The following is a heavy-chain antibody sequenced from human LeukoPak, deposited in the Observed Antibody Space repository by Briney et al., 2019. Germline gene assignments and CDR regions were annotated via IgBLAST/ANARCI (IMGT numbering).Heavy chain of an antibody. CDR1: GFTFSSCW. J-gene: IGHJ4*02. Sequence: GGSLRLSCAASGFTFSSCWMSWVRQAPGKGLEWVANIKQDGSEKYYVDSVKGRFTISRDNAKNSLYLQMNSLRAEDTAVCYCAREGIAACFDYWGQGTLVTVSS. CDR3: AREGIAACFDY. V-gene: IGHV3-7*01. CDR2: IKQDGSEK. D-gene: IGHD6-13*01.